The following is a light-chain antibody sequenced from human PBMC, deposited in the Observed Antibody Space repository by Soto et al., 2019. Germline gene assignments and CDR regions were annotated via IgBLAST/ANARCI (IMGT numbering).Light chain of an antibody. CDR3: QQYGSSPPIT. V-gene: IGKV3-20*01. CDR2: GAS. J-gene: IGKJ5*01. Sequence: EIVLTQSPDTLSLSPGERATLSCRASRSVSSSYLAWYQQKPGQAPRLLIYGASSRATGVPDRFSGSGSGTDFTLTIGRLEPGDFAVYYCQQYGSSPPITFGQGTGLEIK. CDR1: RSVSSSY.